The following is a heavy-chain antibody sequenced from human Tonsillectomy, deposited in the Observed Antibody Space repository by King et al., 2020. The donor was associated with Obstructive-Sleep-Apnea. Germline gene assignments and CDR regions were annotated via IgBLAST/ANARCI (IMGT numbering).Heavy chain of an antibody. CDR1: GFTFSSYW. CDR2: IKQDGSEK. D-gene: IGHD6-13*01. J-gene: IGHJ4*02. CDR3: ARDLKQQAFDY. Sequence: VQLVESGGGLVQPGGSLRLSCAASGFTFSSYWMSGVRQAPGKGREWVANIKQDGSEKYYVDSVKGRFTISRDNAKNSLYLQMNSLRAEDTAVYYCARDLKQQAFDYWGQGTLGTVSS. V-gene: IGHV3-7*01.